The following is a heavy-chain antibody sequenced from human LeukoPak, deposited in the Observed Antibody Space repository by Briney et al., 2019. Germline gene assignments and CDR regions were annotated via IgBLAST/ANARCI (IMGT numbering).Heavy chain of an antibody. CDR3: ARPSRDGYNPDDY. Sequence: SETLSLTCAVYGGSFSSYYWGWIRQPPGKGLEWIGSIYYSGSTYYNPSLKSRVTISVDTSKNQFSLKLSSVTAADTAVYYCARPSRDGYNPDDYWGQGTLVTVSS. CDR2: IYYSGST. D-gene: IGHD5-24*01. V-gene: IGHV4-39*01. CDR1: GGSFSSYY. J-gene: IGHJ4*02.